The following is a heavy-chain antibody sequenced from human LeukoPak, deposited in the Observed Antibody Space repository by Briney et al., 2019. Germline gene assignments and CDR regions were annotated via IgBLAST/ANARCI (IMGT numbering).Heavy chain of an antibody. Sequence: SGTPSLTCAVSGGSISSSNWWSWVRQPPGKGLEWIGEIYHSGSTYYNPSLKSRVTISVDTSKNQFSLKLSSVTAADTAVYYCARDVGFTIQNGFDPWGQGTLVTVSS. CDR2: IYHSGST. CDR3: ARDVGFTIQNGFDP. D-gene: IGHD3-9*01. CDR1: GGSISSSNW. V-gene: IGHV4-4*02. J-gene: IGHJ5*02.